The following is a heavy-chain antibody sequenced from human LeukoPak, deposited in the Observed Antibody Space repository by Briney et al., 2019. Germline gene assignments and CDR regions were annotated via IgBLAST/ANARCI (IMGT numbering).Heavy chain of an antibody. CDR2: IYSGGST. CDR3: AKDRGDLPPYFDY. CDR1: GFTVSSNY. Sequence: GGSLRLSCAASGFTVSSNYMSWVRQAPGKGLEWVSVIYSGGSTYYADSVKGRFTISRDKSKNTLYLQMNSLRAEDTAVYYCAKDRGDLPPYFDYWGQGTLVTVSS. V-gene: IGHV3-53*05. D-gene: IGHD2-21*02. J-gene: IGHJ4*02.